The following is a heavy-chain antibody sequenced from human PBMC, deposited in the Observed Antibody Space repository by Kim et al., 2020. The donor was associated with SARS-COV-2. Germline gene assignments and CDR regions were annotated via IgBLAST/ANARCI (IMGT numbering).Heavy chain of an antibody. CDR3: ARRFVYYDSSGYGGGGMDV. D-gene: IGHD3-22*01. CDR2: IDPSDSYT. CDR1: GYSFTSYW. Sequence: GESLKISCKGSGYSFTSYWISWVRQMPGKGLEWMGRIDPSDSYTNYSPSFQGHVTISADKSISTAYLQWSSLKASDTAMYYCARRFVYYDSSGYGGGGMDVWGQGTTVTVSS. V-gene: IGHV5-10-1*01. J-gene: IGHJ6*02.